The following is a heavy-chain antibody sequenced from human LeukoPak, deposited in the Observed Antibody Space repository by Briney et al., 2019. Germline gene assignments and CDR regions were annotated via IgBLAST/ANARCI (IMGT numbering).Heavy chain of an antibody. J-gene: IGHJ4*02. CDR3: ARGHSSGWYYFDS. CDR1: GFIFSNYG. D-gene: IGHD6-19*01. CDR2: ISASGSAT. Sequence: GGSLRLSCAASGFIFSNYGMNWVRQAPGKGLEWVAAISASGSATSYADSVRGRFTISRDNSGSTLYLQMNSLRAEDTAVYWCARGHSSGWYYFDSWGQGTLVTVSS. V-gene: IGHV3-23*01.